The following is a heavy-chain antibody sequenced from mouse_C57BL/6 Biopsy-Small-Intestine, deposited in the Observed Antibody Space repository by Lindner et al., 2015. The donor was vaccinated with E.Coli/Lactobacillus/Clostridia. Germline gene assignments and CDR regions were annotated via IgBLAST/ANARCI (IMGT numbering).Heavy chain of an antibody. CDR1: GYTFTEYT. J-gene: IGHJ2*01. V-gene: IGHV1-62-2*01. D-gene: IGHD2-1*01. CDR2: FYPGSGSI. Sequence: VQLQESGTELVKPGAPVKLSCKASGYTFTEYTIHWVKQRSGQGLEWIGWFYPGSGSIKYNEKFKDKATLTADKSSSTVYMELSRLTSEDSAVYFCARHEEGIYYGNFYFDYWGQGTTLTVSS. CDR3: ARHEEGIYYGNFYFDY.